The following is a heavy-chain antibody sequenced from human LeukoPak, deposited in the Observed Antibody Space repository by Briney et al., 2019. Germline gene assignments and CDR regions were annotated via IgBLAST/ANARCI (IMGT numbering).Heavy chain of an antibody. J-gene: IGHJ4*02. D-gene: IGHD2-15*01. CDR1: GFTVSSNY. Sequence: PGRSLRLSCAASGFTVSSNYMSWVRQAPGKGLEWVSVIYSGGSTYYADSVKGRFTISRDNSKNTLYLQMNSLRAEDTAVYYCARDVEYCSGGSCYAYDYWGQGTLVTVSS. V-gene: IGHV3-53*01. CDR2: IYSGGST. CDR3: ARDVEYCSGGSCYAYDY.